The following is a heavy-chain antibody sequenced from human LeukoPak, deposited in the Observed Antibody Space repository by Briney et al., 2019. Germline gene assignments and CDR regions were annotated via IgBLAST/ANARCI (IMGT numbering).Heavy chain of an antibody. J-gene: IGHJ4*02. CDR3: VKDVGGSAFYEY. D-gene: IGHD2-15*01. Sequence: GGSLRLSCAASGFPFSAYGMGWVRQAPGKGLEWVSTINDSGGNTHYADSVKGRCTISRDNSKDTVYLQRNSLRAEDTAVYYCVKDVGGSAFYEYWGQGTLVTVSS. V-gene: IGHV3-23*01. CDR1: GFPFSAYG. CDR2: INDSGGNT.